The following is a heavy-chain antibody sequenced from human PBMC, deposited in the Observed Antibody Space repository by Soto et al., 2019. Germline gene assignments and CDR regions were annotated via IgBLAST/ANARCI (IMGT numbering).Heavy chain of an antibody. Sequence: PGGSLRLSCTASGFAFSSYGMIWVRQAPGKGLEWVSYISSSSSTIYYADSAKGQFIISRDNAKNSLYLQMNSLRAEDTAMYYCAGYCGGDCYSFNWFGPWGQGTLVTVSS. V-gene: IGHV3-48*01. CDR2: ISSSSSTI. D-gene: IGHD2-21*01. J-gene: IGHJ5*02. CDR3: AGYCGGDCYSFNWFGP. CDR1: GFAFSSYG.